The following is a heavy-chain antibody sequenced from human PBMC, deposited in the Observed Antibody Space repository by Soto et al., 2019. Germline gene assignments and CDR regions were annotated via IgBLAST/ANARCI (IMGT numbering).Heavy chain of an antibody. D-gene: IGHD5-12*01. J-gene: IGHJ6*02. Sequence: SVKVSCKASGGTFSSYAISWVRQAPGQGLERMGGIIPIFGTANYAQKFQGRVTITADKSTSTAYMELSSLRSEDTAVYYCARVGGGYDSRGMDVWGQGTTVTVSS. CDR2: IIPIFGTA. CDR3: ARVGGGYDSRGMDV. V-gene: IGHV1-69*06. CDR1: GGTFSSYA.